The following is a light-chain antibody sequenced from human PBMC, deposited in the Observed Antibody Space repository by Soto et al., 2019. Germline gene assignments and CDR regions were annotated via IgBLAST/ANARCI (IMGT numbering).Light chain of an antibody. Sequence: DIQMTQSPSTLSASVGDRVTITCRASQSISTWLAWYQQKPGKAPNLLIYDASTLERGVPSRFSGTGSGTEFTLAINSLQPDDFATYYCQQYHRSSITFGQGTRLEI. CDR1: QSISTW. J-gene: IGKJ5*01. V-gene: IGKV1-5*01. CDR3: QQYHRSSIT. CDR2: DAS.